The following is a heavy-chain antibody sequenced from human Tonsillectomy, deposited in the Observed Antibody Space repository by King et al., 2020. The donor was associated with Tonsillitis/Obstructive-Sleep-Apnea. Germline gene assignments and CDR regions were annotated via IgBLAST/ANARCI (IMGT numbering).Heavy chain of an antibody. D-gene: IGHD3-10*01. CDR1: GGSISSYY. J-gene: IGHJ3*02. V-gene: IGHV4-59*08. CDR2: IYYSGST. CDR3: ASPLIWFGELSYAFDI. Sequence: QLQESGPGLVKPSETLSLTCTVSGGSISSYYWSWIRQPPGKGLAWIGYIYYSGSTNYNPSLKSRVTISVDTSKKQFSLKLSSVTAADTAVYYCASPLIWFGELSYAFDIWGQGTMVTVSS.